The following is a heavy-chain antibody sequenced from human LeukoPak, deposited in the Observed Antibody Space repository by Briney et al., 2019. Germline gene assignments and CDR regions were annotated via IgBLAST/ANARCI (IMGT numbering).Heavy chain of an antibody. CDR3: ARGQRSLYYYYYMDV. CDR1: GYTFTSYD. Sequence: ASVKVSCKASGYTFTSYDINWVRQATGQGLEWMGWMNPNSGNTGYAQKFQGRVTMTRNTSISTAYMELSSLRSEDTAVYYCARGQRSLYYYYYMDVWGKGTTVTASS. V-gene: IGHV1-8*01. CDR2: MNPNSGNT. J-gene: IGHJ6*03.